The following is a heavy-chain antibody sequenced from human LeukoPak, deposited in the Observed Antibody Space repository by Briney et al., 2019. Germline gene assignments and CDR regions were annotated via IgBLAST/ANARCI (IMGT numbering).Heavy chain of an antibody. CDR2: ISYDGSDK. CDR3: ARDHDMVRGVKLAFDI. D-gene: IGHD3-10*01. J-gene: IGHJ3*02. CDR1: GFTFSSYA. V-gene: IGHV3-30*04. Sequence: GSLRLSCAASGFTFSSYAMHWVRQAPGKGLEWVAVISYDGSDKYYADSVKGRFTISRDNSKNTLYLQMNSLRAEDTAVYYCARDHDMVRGVKLAFDIWGQGTMVTVSS.